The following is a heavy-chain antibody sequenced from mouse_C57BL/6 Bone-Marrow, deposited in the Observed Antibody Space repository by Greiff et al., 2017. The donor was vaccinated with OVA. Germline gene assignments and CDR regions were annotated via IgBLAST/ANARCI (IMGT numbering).Heavy chain of an antibody. CDR1: GYAFSSSW. J-gene: IGHJ3*01. Sequence: QVQLQQSGPELVKPGASVKISCKASGYAFSSSWMNWVKQRPGKGLEWIGRIYPGDGDTNYNGKFKGKATLTADKSSSTAYMQLSSLTSEDSAVYVCARLGELAWFAYWGQGTLVTVSA. V-gene: IGHV1-82*01. D-gene: IGHD4-1*01. CDR3: ARLGELAWFAY. CDR2: IYPGDGDT.